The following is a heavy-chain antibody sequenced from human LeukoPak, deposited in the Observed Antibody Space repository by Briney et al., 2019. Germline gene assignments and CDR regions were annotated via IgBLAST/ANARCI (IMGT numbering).Heavy chain of an antibody. V-gene: IGHV3-49*04. D-gene: IGHD4-17*01. CDR2: IRSKAYGGTT. J-gene: IGHJ4*02. CDR1: GFTFGDYA. CDR3: ANSPPDGDYVN. Sequence: GGSLRLSCTASGFTFGDYAMSWVRQAPGKGLEWVGFIRSKAYGGTTEYAASVKGRFTISRDDSKSTAYLQWSSLRASDTAMYYCANSPPDGDYVNWGQGTLVTVSS.